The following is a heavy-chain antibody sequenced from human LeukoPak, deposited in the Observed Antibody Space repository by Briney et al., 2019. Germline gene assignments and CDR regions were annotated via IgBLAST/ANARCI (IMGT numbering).Heavy chain of an antibody. CDR3: ARGSYYGSGSATDAFDI. J-gene: IGHJ3*02. CDR1: GGTYSSYS. Sequence: ASVKVSCKASGGTYSSYSINWVRQAPGQGLEWMGRVLPVLGLSKTAQNFQGRVTITADKSTTTAYMELSSLRSEDTAVYYCARGSYYGSGSATDAFDIWGQGTKVTVS. D-gene: IGHD3-10*01. CDR2: VLPVLGLS. V-gene: IGHV1-69*04.